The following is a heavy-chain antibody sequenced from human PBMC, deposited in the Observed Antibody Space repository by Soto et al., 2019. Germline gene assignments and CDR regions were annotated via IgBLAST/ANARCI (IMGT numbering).Heavy chain of an antibody. CDR3: AREPRA. Sequence: QVQLQESGPGLVKPSQTLSLTCTVSGGSISSGGYYWNWIRQQPGKGLEWIGYIYYSGSTSYNPSLKRRVTIAVDTTKNQFSLKLSAVTAADTALYYCAREPRAWGQGTLVTVSS. J-gene: IGHJ5*02. CDR2: IYYSGST. V-gene: IGHV4-31*03. CDR1: GGSISSGGYY.